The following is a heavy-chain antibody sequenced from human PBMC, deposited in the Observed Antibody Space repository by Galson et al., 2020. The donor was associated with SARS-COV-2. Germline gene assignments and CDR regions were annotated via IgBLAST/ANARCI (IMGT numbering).Heavy chain of an antibody. D-gene: IGHD2-15*01. J-gene: IGHJ4*02. CDR1: GFTFSSYG. CDR2: IWSDGSYK. Sequence: GGSLRLSCAASGFTFSSYGMHWVRQAPGKGLEWVAVIWSDGSYKYDADSVKGRFTISRHNSKNTIPLQMNSLSAEDTALYYCARDSSMVADGVDYWGQGTLVTVSS. CDR3: ARDSSMVADGVDY. V-gene: IGHV3-33*01.